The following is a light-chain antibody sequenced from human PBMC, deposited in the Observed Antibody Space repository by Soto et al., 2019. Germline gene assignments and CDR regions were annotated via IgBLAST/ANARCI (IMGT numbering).Light chain of an antibody. Sequence: DIQMTQSPSSLSASVGDRVTITCRASQGIANDLGWYQQKPGRAPKRLIYVASNLQSGLPSRFRGSGSGTEFALTISSLQPEDVATYYCLQHNSYPWTFGQGTKVAIK. J-gene: IGKJ1*01. V-gene: IGKV1-17*01. CDR1: QGIAND. CDR2: VAS. CDR3: LQHNSYPWT.